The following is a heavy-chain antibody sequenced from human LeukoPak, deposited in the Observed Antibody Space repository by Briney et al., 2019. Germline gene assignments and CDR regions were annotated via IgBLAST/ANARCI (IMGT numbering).Heavy chain of an antibody. D-gene: IGHD3-10*01. CDR1: GFTFSSYG. CDR3: ARDLRVRGYSCMDV. V-gene: IGHV3-33*01. CDR2: IWYDGSNK. J-gene: IGHJ6*02. Sequence: GGSPRLSCAASGFTFSSYGMHWVRQAPGKGLEWVAVIWYDGSNKYYADSVKGRFTISRDNSKNTLYLQMNSLRAEDTAVYYCARDLRVRGYSCMDVWGQGTTFTVSS.